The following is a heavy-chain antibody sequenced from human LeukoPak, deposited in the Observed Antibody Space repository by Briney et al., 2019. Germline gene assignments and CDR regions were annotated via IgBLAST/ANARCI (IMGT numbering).Heavy chain of an antibody. J-gene: IGHJ6*03. CDR3: ARVATHYFYYYMDV. V-gene: IGHV4-39*07. CDR2: IYYSGTT. Sequence: PSETLSLTCTVSGDSISSRSYYWGWIRQPPGKGLEWFGSIYYSGTTYYNPSLKSRVTISVDTPKDQFSLKLSSVTAADTAVYYCARVATHYFYYYMDVWGKGTTVTVSS. CDR1: GDSISSRSYY.